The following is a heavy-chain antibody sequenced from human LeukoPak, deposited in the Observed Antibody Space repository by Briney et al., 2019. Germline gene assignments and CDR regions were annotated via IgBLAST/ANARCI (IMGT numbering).Heavy chain of an antibody. CDR2: INHSGST. CDR1: GGSFSGYY. CDR3: AGNARASSDY. Sequence: WETLSLTCAVYGGSFSGYYRSWIRQPPGKGLEWIGEINHSGSTNYNPSLKSRVTISVDTSKNQFSLKLSSVTGADTAVYYCAGNARASSDYWGQGTLVPVSS. V-gene: IGHV4-34*01. D-gene: IGHD2-2*01. J-gene: IGHJ4*02.